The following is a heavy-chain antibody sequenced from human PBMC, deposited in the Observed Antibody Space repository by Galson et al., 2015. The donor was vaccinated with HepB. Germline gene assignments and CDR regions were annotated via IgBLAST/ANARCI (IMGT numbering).Heavy chain of an antibody. CDR3: ARVSYYDSSGYYDYYYGMDV. Sequence: SLRLSCAASGFTFSSYWMSWVRQAPGKGLEWVANIKQDGSEKYYVDSVKGRFTISRDNAKNSLYLQMNSLRAEDTAVYYCARVSYYDSSGYYDYYYGMDVWGQGTTVTVSS. V-gene: IGHV3-7*03. J-gene: IGHJ6*02. CDR2: IKQDGSEK. D-gene: IGHD3-22*01. CDR1: GFTFSSYW.